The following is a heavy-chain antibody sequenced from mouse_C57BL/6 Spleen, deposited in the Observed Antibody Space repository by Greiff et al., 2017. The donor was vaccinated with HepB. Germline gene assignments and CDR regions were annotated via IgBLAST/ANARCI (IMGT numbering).Heavy chain of an antibody. CDR1: GYSITSGYY. CDR3: ARGLYYGSSHFDY. D-gene: IGHD1-1*01. Sequence: EVKLMESGPGLVKPSQSLSLTCSVTGYSITSGYYWNWIRQFPGNKLEWMGYISYDGSNNYNPSLKNRISITRDTSKNQFFLKLNSVTTEDTATYYCARGLYYGSSHFDYWGQGTTLTVSS. CDR2: ISYDGSN. V-gene: IGHV3-6*01. J-gene: IGHJ2*01.